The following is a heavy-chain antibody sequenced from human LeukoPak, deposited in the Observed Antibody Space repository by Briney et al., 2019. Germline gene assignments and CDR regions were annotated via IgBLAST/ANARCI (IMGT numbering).Heavy chain of an antibody. CDR3: AKDRSWKSTGCITFDY. J-gene: IGHJ4*02. V-gene: IGHV3-23*01. Sequence: GRSLRLSCAASGFTFSDYAMSWVRQAPGQGLEWVSTITGSGDNTYYADSVKGRFTISRDISKNILYLQMSSLRAEDTAVYYCAKDRSWKSTGCITFDYWGQGTLVTVSS. D-gene: IGHD2-2*01. CDR2: ITGSGDNT. CDR1: GFTFSDYA.